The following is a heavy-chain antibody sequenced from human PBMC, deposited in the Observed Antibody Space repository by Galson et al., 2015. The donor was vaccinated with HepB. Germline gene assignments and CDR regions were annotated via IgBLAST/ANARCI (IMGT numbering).Heavy chain of an antibody. D-gene: IGHD6-19*01. V-gene: IGHV1-69*10. CDR3: ASHGGPYSSGWYEREAKYYYYYGMDV. J-gene: IGHJ6*02. CDR1: GGTFSSYA. Sequence: SVKVSCKASGGTFSSYAISWVRQAPGQGLEWMGGIIPIFGIANYAQKFQGRVTITADKSTSTAYMELSSLRSEDTAVYYCASHGGPYSSGWYEREAKYYYYYGMDVWGQGTTVTVSS. CDR2: IIPIFGIA.